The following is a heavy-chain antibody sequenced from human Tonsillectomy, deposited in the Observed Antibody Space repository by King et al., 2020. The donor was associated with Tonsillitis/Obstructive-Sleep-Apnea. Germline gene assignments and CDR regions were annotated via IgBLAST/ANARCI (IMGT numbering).Heavy chain of an antibody. Sequence: VQLQQWGAGLLKPSETLSLTCAVYGGSFSGYYWSWIRQPPGKGLEWIGEINHSGSTNYNPSLKSRVTISVDTSKNQFSLKLSSVTAADTAVYYCARGPNYRSIWYNYWGQGTLFTVSS. J-gene: IGHJ4*02. CDR2: INHSGST. V-gene: IGHV4-34*01. CDR1: GGSFSGYY. CDR3: ARGPNYRSIWYNY. D-gene: IGHD6-13*01.